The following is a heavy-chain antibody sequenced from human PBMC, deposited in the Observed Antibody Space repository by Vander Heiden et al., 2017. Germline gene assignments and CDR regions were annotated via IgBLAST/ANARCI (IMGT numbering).Heavy chain of an antibody. CDR1: GYTFTSYG. D-gene: IGHD2-15*01. Sequence: QVQLVQSGAEVKKPGASVKVSCKASGYTFTSYGISCVRQAPGQGLEWMGWISAYNGNTTYAQKLQGRVTMTTDTSTSTAYMELRSLRSDDTAVYYCARDLVKLGYCSGGSCFEFDYWGQGTLVTVSS. V-gene: IGHV1-18*01. CDR3: ARDLVKLGYCSGGSCFEFDY. J-gene: IGHJ4*02. CDR2: ISAYNGNT.